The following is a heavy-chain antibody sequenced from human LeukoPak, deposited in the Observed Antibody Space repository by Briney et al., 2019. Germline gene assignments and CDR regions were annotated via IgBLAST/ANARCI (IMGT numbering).Heavy chain of an antibody. D-gene: IGHD6-13*01. V-gene: IGHV3-33*06. J-gene: IGHJ4*02. Sequence: GRSLRLSCAASGFTFSSYGMHWVRQAPGKGLEWVAVIWYDGSNKYYAVSVKGRFTISRDNSKNTLYLQINSLRAEDTAVYYCAKAPPPRSWYDPLDDWGQGTLVTVSS. CDR3: AKAPPPRSWYDPLDD. CDR2: IWYDGSNK. CDR1: GFTFSSYG.